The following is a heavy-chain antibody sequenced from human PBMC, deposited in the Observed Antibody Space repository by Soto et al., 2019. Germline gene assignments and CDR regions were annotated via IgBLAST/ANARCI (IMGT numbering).Heavy chain of an antibody. CDR3: AKDRYDSSGYSTWFDP. CDR2: ISYDGSNK. J-gene: IGHJ5*02. Sequence: QVQLVESGGGVVQPGRSLRLSCAASGFTFSSYGMHWVRQAPGKGLEWVAVISYDGSNKYYADSVKGRFTISRDNSKKTLYMQMKRLRAEDTAVYYCAKDRYDSSGYSTWFDPWGQGTLVTVSS. D-gene: IGHD3-22*01. V-gene: IGHV3-30*18. CDR1: GFTFSSYG.